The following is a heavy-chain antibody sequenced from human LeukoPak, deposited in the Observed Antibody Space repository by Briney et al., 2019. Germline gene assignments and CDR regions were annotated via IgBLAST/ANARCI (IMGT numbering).Heavy chain of an antibody. CDR1: GYTFTGYY. CDR2: ISAYNGNT. CDR3: ARARSLRYFDWPYFDY. V-gene: IGHV1-18*04. J-gene: IGHJ4*02. D-gene: IGHD3-9*01. Sequence: ASVKVSCKASGYTFTGYYMHWVRQAPGQGLEWMGWISAYNGNTNYAQKLQGRVTMTTDTSTSTAYMELRSLRSDDTAVYYCARARSLRYFDWPYFDYWGQGTLVTVSS.